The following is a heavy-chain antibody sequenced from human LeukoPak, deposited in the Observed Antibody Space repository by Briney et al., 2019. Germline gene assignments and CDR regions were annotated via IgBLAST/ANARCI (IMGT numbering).Heavy chain of an antibody. J-gene: IGHJ4*02. D-gene: IGHD6-6*01. V-gene: IGHV3-30*18. CDR1: GFTFSSYG. CDR2: IPFDGNNE. Sequence: PGGSLRLSCAASGFTFSSYGMHWVRQAPGEVLEWVAVIPFDGNNEDHADSVKGRFTISRDNSKNTLYLQMNSLRVEDTGVYYCAKVRDYSRSSLDYWGQGTLVTVSS. CDR3: AKVRDYSRSSLDY.